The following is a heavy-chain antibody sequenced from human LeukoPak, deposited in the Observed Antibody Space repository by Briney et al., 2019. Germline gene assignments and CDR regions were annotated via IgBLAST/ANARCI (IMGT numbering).Heavy chain of an antibody. CDR3: ARVGSSWSYYFDY. D-gene: IGHD6-13*01. CDR1: GYTFTSYG. V-gene: IGHV1-18*01. CDR2: MSAYNVDT. J-gene: IGHJ4*02. Sequence: ASVTVSCTAAGYTFTSYGISWVRQAPGQGLGWMGWMSAYNVDTNYSQKLQGRVTMTTDTSTSTAYIELRSLRSDDTGVYYCARVGSSWSYYFDYWGQGTLVTVSS.